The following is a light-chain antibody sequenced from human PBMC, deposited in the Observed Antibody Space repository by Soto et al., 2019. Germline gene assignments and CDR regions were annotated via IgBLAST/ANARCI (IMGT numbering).Light chain of an antibody. Sequence: DIVMTQSPDSLAVPLGERATITCKSSQSVLHSSNNNNYLTWYQQKPGQPPKVLISRASTRESGVPDRFTGSGSATDFTLTISHLQAEDVAVYYCQQCYSRPLTFGGGTKVEIK. J-gene: IGKJ4*01. CDR1: QSVLHSSNNNNY. V-gene: IGKV4-1*01. CDR2: RAS. CDR3: QQCYSRPLT.